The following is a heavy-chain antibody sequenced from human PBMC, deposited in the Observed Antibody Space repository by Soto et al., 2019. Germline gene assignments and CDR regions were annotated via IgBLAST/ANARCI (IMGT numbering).Heavy chain of an antibody. D-gene: IGHD3-10*01. CDR1: GFTFSSNV. V-gene: IGHV3-33*01. J-gene: IGHJ4*02. CDR3: ARDLGRFNFGSAYFVY. Sequence: QVQLVESGGGVVQPGRSLRLSCAASGFTFSSNVMHWVRQAPGKGLEWVAVIWSDGSEKYYADSVKGRFSISRDNSKNTLYLHMDSLRAEDTAVYYCARDLGRFNFGSAYFVYWGQGTLVTVSS. CDR2: IWSDGSEK.